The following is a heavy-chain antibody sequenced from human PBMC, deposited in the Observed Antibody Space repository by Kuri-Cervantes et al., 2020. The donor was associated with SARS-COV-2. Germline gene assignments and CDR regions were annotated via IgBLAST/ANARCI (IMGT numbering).Heavy chain of an antibody. CDR2: IRYDGSNK. Sequence: GGSLRLSCAASGFTFSSYGMHWVRQAPGKGLEWVAFIRYDGSNKYYADSVKGRFTISRDNSKNTLYLQMNSLRAEDTAVYYCAKDHYYDSSGYHQLDYWGQGTLVTVSS. CDR3: AKDHYYDSSGYHQLDY. J-gene: IGHJ4*02. CDR1: GFTFSSYG. V-gene: IGHV3-30*02. D-gene: IGHD3-22*01.